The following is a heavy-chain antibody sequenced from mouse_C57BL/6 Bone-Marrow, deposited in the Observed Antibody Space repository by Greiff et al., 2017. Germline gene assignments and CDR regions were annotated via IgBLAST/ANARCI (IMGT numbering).Heavy chain of an antibody. J-gene: IGHJ2*01. D-gene: IGHD4-1*01. V-gene: IGHV1-55*01. CDR3: SRSGPLGRRFDY. CDR1: GYTFTSYW. Sequence: QVQLQQPGAELVKPGASVKMSCKASGYTFTSYWITWVKQRPGQGLEWIGDIYPTSGRTNYNEKFKSKAILTVDTSSNTAYMQLSSLTSEDSAVFYCSRSGPLGRRFDYWGQGTTLTLSS. CDR2: IYPTSGRT.